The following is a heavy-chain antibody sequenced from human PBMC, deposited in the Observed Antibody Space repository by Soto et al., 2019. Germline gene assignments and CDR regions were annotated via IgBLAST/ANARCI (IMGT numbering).Heavy chain of an antibody. CDR1: GFTFSSYW. J-gene: IGHJ4*02. CDR2: IKQDGSEK. V-gene: IGHV3-7*05. D-gene: IGHD3-22*01. CDR3: AREWGGVVVSSFDY. Sequence: GGSLRLSCAASGFTFSSYWMSWVRQAPGKGLEWVANIKQDGSEKYYVDSVKGRFTISRDNAKNSLYLQMNSLRAEDTAVYYCAREWGGVVVSSFDYWGQGTLVTVSS.